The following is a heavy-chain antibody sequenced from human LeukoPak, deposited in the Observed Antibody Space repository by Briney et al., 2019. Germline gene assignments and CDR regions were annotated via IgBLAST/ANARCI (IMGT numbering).Heavy chain of an antibody. V-gene: IGHV3-53*05. D-gene: IGHD3-10*01. Sequence: GGSLRLSCAASGFTVSRNYMTWVRQAPGKGLEWVSVIYSSGTTYYADSVKGRFTISRDNAKNSLYLQMNSLRAEDMALYYCAKAVRLWSYAFDIWGQGTMVTVSS. J-gene: IGHJ3*02. CDR1: GFTVSRNY. CDR2: IYSSGTT. CDR3: AKAVRLWSYAFDI.